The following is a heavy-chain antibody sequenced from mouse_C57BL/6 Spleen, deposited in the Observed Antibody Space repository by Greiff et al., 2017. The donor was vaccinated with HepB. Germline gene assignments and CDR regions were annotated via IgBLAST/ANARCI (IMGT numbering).Heavy chain of an antibody. CDR1: GFSLTSYG. V-gene: IGHV2-2*01. J-gene: IGHJ4*01. Sequence: QVQLQQSGPGLVQPSQSLSITCTVSGFSLTSYGVHWVRQSPGKGLEWLGVIWSGGSTDYNAAFISRLSISKDNSKSQVFFKMNSLQADDTAIYYCARNPPYYYGTDYYAMDYWGQGTSVTVSS. CDR3: ARNPPYYYGTDYYAMDY. CDR2: IWSGGST. D-gene: IGHD1-1*01.